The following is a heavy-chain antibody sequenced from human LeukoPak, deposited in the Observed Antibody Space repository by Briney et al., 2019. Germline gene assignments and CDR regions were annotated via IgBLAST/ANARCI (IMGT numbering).Heavy chain of an antibody. CDR3: ARSSPHIVATTIDY. CDR2: MNPNSGNT. D-gene: IGHD5-12*01. V-gene: IGHV1-8*03. J-gene: IGHJ4*02. Sequence: ASVKVSCKASGYTFTSYDINWVRQATGQGLEWMGWMNPNSGNTGYAQKFQGRVTITRNTSISTAYMELSSLRSEDTAVYYCARSSPHIVATTIDYWGQGTLVTVSS. CDR1: GYTFTSYD.